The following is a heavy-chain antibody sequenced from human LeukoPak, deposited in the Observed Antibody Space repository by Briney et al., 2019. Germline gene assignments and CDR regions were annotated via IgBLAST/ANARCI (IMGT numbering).Heavy chain of an antibody. CDR2: IYTSGST. CDR3: ARDQGDCSGGSCYVWFDP. Sequence: PSETLSLTCTVSGGSISSYYWSWIRQPAGKGLEWIGRIYTSGSTNYNPSLKSRVTMSVDTSKNQFSLKLSSVTAADTAVYYCARDQGDCSGGSCYVWFDPWGQGTLVTVSS. CDR1: GGSISSYY. J-gene: IGHJ5*02. V-gene: IGHV4-4*07. D-gene: IGHD2-15*01.